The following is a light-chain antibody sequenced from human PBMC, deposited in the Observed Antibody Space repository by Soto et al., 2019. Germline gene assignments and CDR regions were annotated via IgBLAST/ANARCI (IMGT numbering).Light chain of an antibody. J-gene: IGKJ4*01. CDR1: QSVSSN. Sequence: EIVMTQSPATLSVSPGERATLSCRASQSVSSNLAWYQQKPGQAPRLLIYGASIRATGIPARFSGSGSGTEFTLTISSLQSEDFAVYYCQQYNNWPLTLGGGTKVEIK. CDR2: GAS. CDR3: QQYNNWPLT. V-gene: IGKV3D-15*01.